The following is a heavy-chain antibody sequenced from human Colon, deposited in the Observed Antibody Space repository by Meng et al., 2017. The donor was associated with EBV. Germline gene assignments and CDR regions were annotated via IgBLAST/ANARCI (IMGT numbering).Heavy chain of an antibody. J-gene: IGHJ5*01. CDR3: ARDPAQEDFDTSGYMYDS. D-gene: IGHD3-22*01. V-gene: IGHV4-34*02. CDR2: IHHSGST. CDR1: GGSFSGNF. Sequence: QVHLQQCGAGLLKPSETLSLTCAVFGGSFSGNFWTWIRQSPGEGLEWIGEIHHSGSTKYNPSLKNRVSISLDTSKKQFSLQLTSVTAADTAVYFCARDPAQEDFDTSGYMYDSWGPGTLVTVSS.